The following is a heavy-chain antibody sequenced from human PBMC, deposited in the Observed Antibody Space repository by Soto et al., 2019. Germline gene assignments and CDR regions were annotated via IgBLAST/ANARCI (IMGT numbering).Heavy chain of an antibody. J-gene: IGHJ4*02. CDR1: GFTFTRYS. Sequence: EVQLVETGGGLVNPGGSRRLSCAASGFTFTRYSMKWVSQAPGKGLDLVSSISSTTNYIYYADSMTGRFTVSRDNAKNSVYLEMNSLSAEYTTVYYCAIEFEALTSHFDYWGQGTLVTVSS. V-gene: IGHV3-21*01. CDR2: ISSTTNYI. CDR3: AIEFEALTSHFDY. D-gene: IGHD3-10*01.